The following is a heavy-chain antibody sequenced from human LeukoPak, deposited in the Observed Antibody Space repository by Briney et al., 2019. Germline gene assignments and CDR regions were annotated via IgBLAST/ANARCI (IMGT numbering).Heavy chain of an antibody. J-gene: IGHJ4*02. CDR3: ARVIVAGGNYYFDY. D-gene: IGHD1-26*01. CDR2: IYHSGST. V-gene: IGHV4-38-2*02. Sequence: SETLSLTCTVSGYSISSGYYWGWIRQPPGKGLEWIGSIYHSGSTYYNPSLKSRVTISVDTSKNQFSLKLSSVTAADTSVYYCARVIVAGGNYYFDYWGQGTLVTVSS. CDR1: GYSISSGYY.